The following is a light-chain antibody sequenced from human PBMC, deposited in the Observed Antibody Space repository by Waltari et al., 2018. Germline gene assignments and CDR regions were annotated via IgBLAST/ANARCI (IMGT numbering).Light chain of an antibody. V-gene: IGLV1-44*01. Sequence: QSVLTQPPSASGTPGQRVTISCSGSSSTIGSNTLNWYQQPPGTAPKLPIYSNNQRPSGVPDRFSGSKSGTSASLAISGLQSEDEADYYCAAWDDSLNGYVFGTGTKVTVL. CDR1: SSTIGSNT. J-gene: IGLJ1*01. CDR3: AAWDDSLNGYV. CDR2: SNN.